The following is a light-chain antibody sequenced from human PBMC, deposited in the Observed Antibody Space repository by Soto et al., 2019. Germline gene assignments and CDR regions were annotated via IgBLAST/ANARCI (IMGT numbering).Light chain of an antibody. V-gene: IGKV4-1*01. CDR2: WAS. CDR1: QSVLYSLDNKNY. J-gene: IGKJ1*01. Sequence: DSVMTQSPDSLAVSLGERATINCKSSQSVLYSLDNKNYLAWYQQKPGQPPQLLIYWASTRESGVPDRFSGSGSGTDFTLTISTLQAEDVAVYFCQQYSHTPRTFGQGTKVEIK. CDR3: QQYSHTPRT.